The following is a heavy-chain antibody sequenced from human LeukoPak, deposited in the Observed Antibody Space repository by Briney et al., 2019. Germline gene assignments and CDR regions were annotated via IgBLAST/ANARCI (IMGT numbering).Heavy chain of an antibody. Sequence: PGGFLRLSCAASGFTFSRYAMSWVRQAPGKGLEWISAISGSGGSTYYADSVKGRFTISRDNSKNTLYLQMNSLRAEDTAVYYCAKAVAGTFDYWGQGTLVTVSS. CDR2: ISGSGGST. CDR3: AKAVAGTFDY. D-gene: IGHD6-19*01. CDR1: GFTFSRYA. V-gene: IGHV3-23*01. J-gene: IGHJ4*02.